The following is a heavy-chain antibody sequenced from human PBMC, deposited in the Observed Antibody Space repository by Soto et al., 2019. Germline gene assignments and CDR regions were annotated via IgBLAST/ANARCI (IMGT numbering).Heavy chain of an antibody. J-gene: IGHJ4*02. CDR2: IASSGSPT. CDR1: GFTFSTST. V-gene: IGHV3-48*01. D-gene: IGHD2-2*01. CDR3: VSDYSSIACYGY. Sequence: EVQLVESGGGLVQPGGSLRLSCAASGFTFSTSTMNWVRQAPGKGLEWVSYIASSGSPTYYADFVKGRFTISRDNAKNSLYLQMDSLRAEDTAVYYCVSDYSSIACYGYWGQGTLVTVSS.